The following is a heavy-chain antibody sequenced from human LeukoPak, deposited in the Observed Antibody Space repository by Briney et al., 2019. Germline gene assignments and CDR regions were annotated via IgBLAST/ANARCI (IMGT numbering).Heavy chain of an antibody. Sequence: GGSLRLSCAASGLTFADYAINWVRQAPGKGQEWVSVISGSGATTYYADSVKGRFTISRDNSKNTVFLQMNSLRAEDTAVYYCAKSPHIVIVTDPFDVWGQGTMVTVSS. CDR2: ISGSGATT. J-gene: IGHJ3*01. D-gene: IGHD2-21*02. CDR1: GLTFADYA. V-gene: IGHV3-23*01. CDR3: AKSPHIVIVTDPFDV.